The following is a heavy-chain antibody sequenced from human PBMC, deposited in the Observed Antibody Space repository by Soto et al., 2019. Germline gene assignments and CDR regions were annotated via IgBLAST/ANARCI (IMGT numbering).Heavy chain of an antibody. CDR3: ARESEDLTTNFDY. CDR1: GFTFTRYS. J-gene: IGHJ4*02. Sequence: PGGSLRLSCSASGFTFTRYSMNWVRQAPGKGLEWVSSISSTTNYIYYGDSMKGRFTISRDNAKNSLYLEMNSLRAEDTAVYYCARESEDLTTNFDYWGQGTLVTVSS. V-gene: IGHV3-21*06. CDR2: ISSTTNYI.